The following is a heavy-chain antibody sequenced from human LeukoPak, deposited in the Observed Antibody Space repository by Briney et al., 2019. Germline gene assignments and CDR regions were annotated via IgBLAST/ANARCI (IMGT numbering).Heavy chain of an antibody. J-gene: IGHJ4*02. V-gene: IGHV4-59*01. D-gene: IGHD6-13*01. CDR2: IYHSGST. CDR3: ASFILAAGKFDY. CDR1: GGSISSYY. Sequence: SETLSLTCAVYGGSISSYYWSWIRQPPGKGLEWIGFIYHSGSTIYNPSLKSRVTISVDTSKNQFSLTLSSVTAADTAVYYCASFILAAGKFDYWGQGTLVTVSS.